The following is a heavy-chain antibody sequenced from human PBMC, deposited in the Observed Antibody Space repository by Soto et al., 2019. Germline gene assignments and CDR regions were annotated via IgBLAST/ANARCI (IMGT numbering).Heavy chain of an antibody. CDR2: IYYDGTP. CDR3: ARFFGNAFDV. CDR1: GGSISTDSYN. Sequence: QLQLQESGPGLVKPSETLSLTCSVSGGSISTDSYNWDWIRQSPGKGLEWIGTIYYDGTPSYNPPLKSQVTISVDTSRNHFSLKVKSVTAADTAMYYCARFFGNAFDVWGQGTMVKVSS. J-gene: IGHJ3*01. V-gene: IGHV4-39*02. D-gene: IGHD3-3*01.